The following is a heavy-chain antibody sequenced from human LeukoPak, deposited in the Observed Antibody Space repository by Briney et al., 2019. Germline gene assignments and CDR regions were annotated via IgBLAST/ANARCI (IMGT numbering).Heavy chain of an antibody. V-gene: IGHV4-30-4*08. CDR3: ARDHYGSGMFDY. Sequence: PSQTLSLTCTVSGGSISSGDYYWSWIRQPPGKGLEWIGYIYHSGSTYYNPSLKSRVTISVDTSKNQFSLKLSSVTAADTAVYYCARDHYGSGMFDYWGQGTLVTVSS. CDR1: GGSISSGDYY. J-gene: IGHJ4*02. D-gene: IGHD3-10*01. CDR2: IYHSGST.